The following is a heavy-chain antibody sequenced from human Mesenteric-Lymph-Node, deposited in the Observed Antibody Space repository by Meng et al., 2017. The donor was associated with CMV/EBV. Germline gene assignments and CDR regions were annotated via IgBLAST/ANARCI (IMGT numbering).Heavy chain of an antibody. Sequence: ASVKVSCKASGYTFTSYYMHWVRQAPGQGLEWMGIINPSGGSTSYAQKFQGRVTMTRETSTSTVYMELSSLRSDDTAVYYCAREVATHFDYWGQGTLVTVSS. D-gene: IGHD2-21*02. CDR1: GYTFTSYY. V-gene: IGHV1-46*01. CDR2: INPSGGST. J-gene: IGHJ4*02. CDR3: AREVATHFDY.